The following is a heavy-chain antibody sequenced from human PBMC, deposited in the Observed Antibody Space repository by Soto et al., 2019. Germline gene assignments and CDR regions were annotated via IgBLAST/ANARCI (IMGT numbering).Heavy chain of an antibody. Sequence: EVQLVESGGGLVQPGGSLRLSCAASGFTFSSYWMHWVRQVPGKGPVWVSRIKNDGSGTYYADSVKGRLTMSRDNAKNTVYLQMNSLRAEDTAVYYCVRGDGDYYDGNGYLGRHWGQGTLVTVPS. CDR3: VRGDGDYYDGNGYLGRH. CDR2: IKNDGSGT. V-gene: IGHV3-74*01. D-gene: IGHD3-22*01. CDR1: GFTFSSYW. J-gene: IGHJ4*02.